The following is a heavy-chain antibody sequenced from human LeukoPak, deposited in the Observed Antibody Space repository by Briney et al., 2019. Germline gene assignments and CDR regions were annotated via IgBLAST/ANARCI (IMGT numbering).Heavy chain of an antibody. D-gene: IGHD6-19*01. CDR1: GYSFTSYW. Sequence: GESLKISCKGSGYSFTSYWIGWVRQMPGKGLEWMGIIYPGDSDTRYSPSFQGQVTISADKSISTAYLQWSSLKASDTAMYYCARYPRLRIAVAGTDGYFDYWGQGTLVTVSS. CDR2: IYPGDSDT. V-gene: IGHV5-51*01. CDR3: ARYPRLRIAVAGTDGYFDY. J-gene: IGHJ4*02.